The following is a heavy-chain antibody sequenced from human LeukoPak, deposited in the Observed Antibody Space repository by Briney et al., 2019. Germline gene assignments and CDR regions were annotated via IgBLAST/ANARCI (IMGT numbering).Heavy chain of an antibody. Sequence: GGSLRLSCAASGFTFSSYEMNWVRQALGKGLEWVSYISSSGSTIYYADSVKGRFTISRDNAKNSPYLQMNSLRAEDTAVYYCARRSSGGYYYGMDVWGKGTTVTVSS. CDR3: ARRSSGGYYYGMDV. CDR2: ISSSGSTI. V-gene: IGHV3-48*03. CDR1: GFTFSSYE. J-gene: IGHJ6*04. D-gene: IGHD6-6*01.